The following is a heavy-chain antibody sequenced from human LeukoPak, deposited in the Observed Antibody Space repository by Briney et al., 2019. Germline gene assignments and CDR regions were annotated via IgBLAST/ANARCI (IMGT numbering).Heavy chain of an antibody. CDR2: INHSGST. CDR3: ASGLVPAATKYYYYYGMDV. Sequence: SETLSLTCAVYGGSFSGYYWSWIRQPPGKGLEWIGEINHSGSTNYNPSLKSRVTISVDTSKNQFSLKLSSVTAADTAVYYCASGLVPAATKYYYYYGMDVWGQGTTVTVSS. V-gene: IGHV4-34*01. CDR1: GGSFSGYY. D-gene: IGHD2-2*01. J-gene: IGHJ6*02.